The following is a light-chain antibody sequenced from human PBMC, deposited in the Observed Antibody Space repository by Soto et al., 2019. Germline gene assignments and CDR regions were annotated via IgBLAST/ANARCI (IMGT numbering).Light chain of an antibody. J-gene: IGKJ1*01. CDR1: QSVSSSY. CDR2: GAS. Sequence: EIVLTQSPGTMSLSPEERATISCRAIQSVSSSYLAWYQQKPGQAPRPLIYGASSRAIGIPDRFIGSGSGTDFTFTISRLEPEDFAVYYCQQYGSSPWTFGQGTKVDIK. V-gene: IGKV3-20*01. CDR3: QQYGSSPWT.